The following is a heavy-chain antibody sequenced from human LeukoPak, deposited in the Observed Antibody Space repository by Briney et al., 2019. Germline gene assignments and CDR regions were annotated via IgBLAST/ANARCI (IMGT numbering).Heavy chain of an antibody. CDR3: ARFSRAAMAPFDY. J-gene: IGHJ4*02. Sequence: SETLSLTCTVSGGSISSYYWSWIRQHPGKGLEWIGYIYYSGSAYYNPSLKSRVTISVDTSKNQFSLKLSSVTAADTAVYYCARFSRAAMAPFDYWGQGTLVTVSS. CDR2: IYYSGSA. CDR1: GGSISSYY. V-gene: IGHV4-59*06. D-gene: IGHD6-6*01.